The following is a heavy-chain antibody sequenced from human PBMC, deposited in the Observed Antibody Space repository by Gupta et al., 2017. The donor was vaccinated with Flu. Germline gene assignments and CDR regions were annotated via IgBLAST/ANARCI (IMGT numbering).Heavy chain of an antibody. V-gene: IGHV3-30*18. Sequence: QVQLVESGGGVVQPGRSLRLSCAASGLTFSSYGMHWVRQAPGKGLEWVAVISYDGSNKYYADSVKGRFTISRDNSKNTLYLQMNSLRAEDTAVYYCAKGVAVGYFDYWGQGTLVTVSS. D-gene: IGHD6-19*01. CDR3: AKGVAVGYFDY. CDR1: GLTFSSYG. J-gene: IGHJ4*02. CDR2: ISYDGSNK.